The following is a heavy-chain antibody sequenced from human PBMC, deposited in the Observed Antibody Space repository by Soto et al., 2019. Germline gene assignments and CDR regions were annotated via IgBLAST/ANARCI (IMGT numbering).Heavy chain of an antibody. CDR1: GFAFNSYD. Sequence: EVQLLESGGGLVQPGGSLRLSCAASGFAFNSYDMTWVRQAPGKGLEWVSTMSKSGATPYYADSVRGRFTISRDNSKNTLHLQMNSLRGEDTALYYCAKNQWGNVFDIWGQGTLLTVSS. CDR2: MSKSGATP. V-gene: IGHV3-23*01. CDR3: AKNQWGNVFDI. J-gene: IGHJ3*02. D-gene: IGHD3-16*01.